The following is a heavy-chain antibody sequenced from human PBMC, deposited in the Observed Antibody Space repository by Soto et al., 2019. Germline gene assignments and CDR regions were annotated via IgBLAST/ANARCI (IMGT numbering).Heavy chain of an antibody. CDR3: ARLFTVGADYYFGMDV. Sequence: SETLSLTCTVAGSSISCSYWRCVRQPAGKVLEGIGRIYSSGSSNYNPSLNSRLTMSLDTSKNQFSLKLRSVTAADTAIYYCARLFTVGADYYFGMDVWGQGTTVTVSS. D-gene: IGHD1-26*01. J-gene: IGHJ6*01. V-gene: IGHV4-4*07. CDR1: GSSISCSY. CDR2: IYSSGSS.